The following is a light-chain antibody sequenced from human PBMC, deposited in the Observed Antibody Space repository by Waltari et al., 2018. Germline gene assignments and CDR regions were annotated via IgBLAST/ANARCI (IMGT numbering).Light chain of an antibody. CDR2: GTS. J-gene: IGKJ2*01. CDR3: QQYNNWPPT. CDR1: QSVTSI. Sequence: EIVMTQSPATLSVSQGERAPLSCRASQSVTSILALYQQKPGQAPRLLIYGTSTRATGIPDRFSGSGSGAEFTLTISSLQSEDFAVYYCQQYNNWPPTFGQGTKLEIK. V-gene: IGKV3-15*01.